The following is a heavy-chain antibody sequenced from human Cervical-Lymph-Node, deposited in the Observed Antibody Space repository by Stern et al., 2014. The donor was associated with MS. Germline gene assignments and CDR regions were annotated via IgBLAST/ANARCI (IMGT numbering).Heavy chain of an antibody. V-gene: IGHV1-46*01. Sequence: QVQLVQSGAEVKKPGASVKVSCKASGYTFTSYYMHWVRQAPGQGLEWMGIINPSGGSTSSAQKFQGRVTMTRDTSTSTVYMELSSLRSEDTAVYYCARGYCSVGSCYDGMDVWGQGTTVTVSS. CDR1: GYTFTSYY. D-gene: IGHD2-15*01. CDR3: ARGYCSVGSCYDGMDV. CDR2: INPSGGST. J-gene: IGHJ6*02.